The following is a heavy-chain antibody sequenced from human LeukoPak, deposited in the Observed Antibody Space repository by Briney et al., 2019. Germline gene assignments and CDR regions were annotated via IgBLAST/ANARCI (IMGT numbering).Heavy chain of an antibody. CDR2: ISFDGSKK. V-gene: IGHV3-30*04. Sequence: GGSLRLACAASGFTFSSYAMHWVRQAPGKGLEWVAPISFDGSKKYYADSVKGRFSISRDNAKNSLYLQMNSLRVEDTALYYCARAKQWNYYFDYWGQGTLVTVSS. CDR3: ARAKQWNYYFDY. CDR1: GFTFSSYA. D-gene: IGHD6-19*01. J-gene: IGHJ4*02.